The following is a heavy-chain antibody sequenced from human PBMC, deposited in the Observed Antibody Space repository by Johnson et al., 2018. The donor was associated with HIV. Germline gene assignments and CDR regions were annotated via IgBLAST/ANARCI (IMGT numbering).Heavy chain of an antibody. CDR2: IRYDGSNK. CDR3: ARDLGRWAVTTDDGLDI. CDR1: GFTFSTYG. Sequence: QVQLVESGGGVVQPGRSLRLSCAASGFTFSTYGMHWVRQAPGKGLEWVAVIRYDGSNKYYADSVKGRFTISKDNSKNTLYLQMNSLRAEDTALYYCARDLGRWAVTTDDGLDIWGQGTMVTVSS. J-gene: IGHJ3*02. V-gene: IGHV3-33*08. D-gene: IGHD4-17*01.